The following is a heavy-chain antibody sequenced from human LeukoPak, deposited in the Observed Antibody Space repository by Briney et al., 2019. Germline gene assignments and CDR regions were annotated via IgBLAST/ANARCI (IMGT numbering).Heavy chain of an antibody. CDR1: GLTFSSYS. D-gene: IGHD6-19*01. Sequence: GGSLRLSCAASGLTFSSYSMNWVRQAPGKGLEWVSSISSSSSYIYYADSVKGRFTISRDNAKNSLYLQMNSLRAEDTAVYYCARDQTAVAGYYMDVWGKGTTVTVSS. J-gene: IGHJ6*03. CDR3: ARDQTAVAGYYMDV. V-gene: IGHV3-21*01. CDR2: ISSSSSYI.